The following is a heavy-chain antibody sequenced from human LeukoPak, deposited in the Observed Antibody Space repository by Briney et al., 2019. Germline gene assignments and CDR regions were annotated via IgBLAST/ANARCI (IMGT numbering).Heavy chain of an antibody. J-gene: IGHJ4*02. Sequence: SETLSLTCTVSGGSISSSSYYWGWIRQPPGKGLEWIGSIYYSGSTYYSPSLKSRVTISVDTSKNQFSLKLSSVTAADTAVYYCARSAGNYFDYWGQGTLVTVSS. V-gene: IGHV4-39*07. D-gene: IGHD3-10*01. CDR3: ARSAGNYFDY. CDR2: IYYSGST. CDR1: GGSISSSSYY.